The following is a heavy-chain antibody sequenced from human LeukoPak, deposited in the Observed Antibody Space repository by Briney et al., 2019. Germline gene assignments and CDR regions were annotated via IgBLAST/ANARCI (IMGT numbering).Heavy chain of an antibody. V-gene: IGHV4-4*07. CDR2: IYTSGTT. CDR3: GRVTGYMIEDYFDY. J-gene: IGHJ4*02. CDR1: GGSISNYY. D-gene: IGHD3-22*01. Sequence: SETLSLTCTVSGGSISNYYWNWIRQPAGKGLEWIGRIYTSGTTNYNPSLVSRVIMSVDTSNNQFSLKLRSVTAADTAVYYCGRVTGYMIEDYFDYWGQGTLVTVSS.